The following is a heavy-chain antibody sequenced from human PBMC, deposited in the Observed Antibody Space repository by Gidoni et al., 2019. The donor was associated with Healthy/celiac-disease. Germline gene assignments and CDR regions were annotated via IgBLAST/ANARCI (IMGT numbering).Heavy chain of an antibody. CDR2: INHSGST. D-gene: IGHD5-18*01. CDR3: ARADVDTAIDY. Sequence: QVQLQQWGAGLLKPSETLSLTCAVYGGSFSGYYWSWTRLPPGKGLEWIGEINHSGSTNYNPSLKSRVTISVDTSKNQFSLKLSSVTAADTAVYYCARADVDTAIDYWGQGTLVTVSS. J-gene: IGHJ4*02. V-gene: IGHV4-34*01. CDR1: GGSFSGYY.